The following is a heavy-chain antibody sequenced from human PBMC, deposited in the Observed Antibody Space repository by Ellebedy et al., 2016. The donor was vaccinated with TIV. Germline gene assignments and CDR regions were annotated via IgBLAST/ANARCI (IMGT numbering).Heavy chain of an antibody. CDR3: ARDVSSCVDDICYWFFDL. J-gene: IGHJ2*01. V-gene: IGHV1-46*01. CDR2: IDPTGSST. CDR1: GYTFTSHY. Sequence: ASVKVSCKASGYTFTSHYMHWVRQAPGQGLEWMGIIDPTGSSTYYAQAFQGRLTLTRDTSTTTDYMELRNLRSDDTAVYYCARDVSSCVDDICYWFFDLWGRGTLVTVSS. D-gene: IGHD3-22*01.